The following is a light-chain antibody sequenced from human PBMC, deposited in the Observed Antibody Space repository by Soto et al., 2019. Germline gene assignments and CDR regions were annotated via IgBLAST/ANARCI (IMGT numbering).Light chain of an antibody. Sequence: EIVLTQSPATLSLSPGERATLSCRASQSVSSCLAWYQQKPGQAPRLLIYDASNRATGIPARFSGSGSGTDFTLTISSLEPEDFAIYYCQQSSNWPPVTFGGGTKVEI. J-gene: IGKJ4*01. CDR1: QSVSSC. CDR3: QQSSNWPPVT. CDR2: DAS. V-gene: IGKV3-11*01.